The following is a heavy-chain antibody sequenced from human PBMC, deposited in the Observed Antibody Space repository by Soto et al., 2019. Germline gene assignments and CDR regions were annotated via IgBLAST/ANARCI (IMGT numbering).Heavy chain of an antibody. Sequence: EVQLVESGGGLVQPGGSLRLSCAVSGFTFSSYSMNWVRQAPGKGLEWVSYISSGSAAIYYADSVKGRFTISRDNAKNSLYLQMNSLRDEDTAVYCCARGSDAFDIWGQGTMITVSS. CDR2: ISSGSAAI. V-gene: IGHV3-48*02. CDR1: GFTFSSYS. CDR3: ARGSDAFDI. J-gene: IGHJ3*02.